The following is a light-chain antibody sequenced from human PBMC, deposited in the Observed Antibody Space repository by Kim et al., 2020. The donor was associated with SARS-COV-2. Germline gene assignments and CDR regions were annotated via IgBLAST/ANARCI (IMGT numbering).Light chain of an antibody. CDR3: QSYDSSLSGSVV. CDR1: GSNIGAGYD. Sequence: VTLSCTGSGSNIGAGYDVRWYQQLPGTAPKLLIYGNSNRPSGVPDRFSGSESGTSASLAITGLQAEDEADYYCQSYDSSLSGSVVFGRGTKLTVL. CDR2: GNS. V-gene: IGLV1-40*01. J-gene: IGLJ2*01.